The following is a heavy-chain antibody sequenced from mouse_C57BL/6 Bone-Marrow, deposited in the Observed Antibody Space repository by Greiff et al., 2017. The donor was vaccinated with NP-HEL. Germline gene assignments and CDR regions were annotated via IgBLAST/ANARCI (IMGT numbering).Heavy chain of an antibody. Sequence: QVQLQQSGAELARPGASVKMSCKASGYTFTSYTMHWVKQRPGQGLEWIGYITPSSGYTKYNQKFKDKATLTADKSSSTAYMQLSSLTSEDSAVYYCAVVLRRGAWFAYWGQGTLVTVSA. CDR2: ITPSSGYT. V-gene: IGHV1-4*01. CDR3: AVVLRRGAWFAY. J-gene: IGHJ3*01. D-gene: IGHD1-1*01. CDR1: GYTFTSYT.